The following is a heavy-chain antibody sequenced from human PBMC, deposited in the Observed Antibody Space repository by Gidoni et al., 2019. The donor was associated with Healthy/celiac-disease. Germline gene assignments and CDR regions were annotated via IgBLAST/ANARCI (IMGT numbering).Heavy chain of an antibody. CDR2: ISGSGGST. CDR1: GFTFRSYA. Sequence: EVQPAESGGGLVQPGGSLRLSCAASGFTFRSYAMSWVRQAPGKGLEWVSAISGSGGSTYYADSVKGRFTISRDNSKYTLYLQMNSLRAEDTAVYYCAKDISGSYTGQVWDAFDIWGQGTMVTVSS. CDR3: AKDISGSYTGQVWDAFDI. V-gene: IGHV3-23*04. J-gene: IGHJ3*02. D-gene: IGHD1-26*01.